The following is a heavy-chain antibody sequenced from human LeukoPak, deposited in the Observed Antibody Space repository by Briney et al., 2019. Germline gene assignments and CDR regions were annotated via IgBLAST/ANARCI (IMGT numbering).Heavy chain of an antibody. CDR2: IIPISGTA. J-gene: IGHJ5*02. Sequence: SVKVSCKASGGTFSSYAISWARQAPGQGLEWMGGIIPISGTANYAQKFQGRVTITTDESTSTAYMELSSLRSEDTAVYYCARLNKGSSSWYWGYNWFDPWGQGTLVTVSS. D-gene: IGHD6-13*01. V-gene: IGHV1-69*05. CDR1: GGTFSSYA. CDR3: ARLNKGSSSWYWGYNWFDP.